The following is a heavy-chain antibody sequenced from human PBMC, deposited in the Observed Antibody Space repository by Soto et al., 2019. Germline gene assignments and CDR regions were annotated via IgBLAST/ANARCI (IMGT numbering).Heavy chain of an antibody. CDR2: ISHSGTS. D-gene: IGHD3-9*01. CDR3: ARVVLTITRGAFDA. CDR1: GGSISSSHW. Sequence: QVQLQESGPGLVKPSGTLSLTCAVSGGSISSSHWWPWVRQSPGTGLEYIGGISHSGTSNSNPSLQSRVHLSVDKSKNHFSLTLTSVTAADTAVYYCARVVLTITRGAFDAWGQGTLVIVSS. V-gene: IGHV4-4*02. J-gene: IGHJ3*01.